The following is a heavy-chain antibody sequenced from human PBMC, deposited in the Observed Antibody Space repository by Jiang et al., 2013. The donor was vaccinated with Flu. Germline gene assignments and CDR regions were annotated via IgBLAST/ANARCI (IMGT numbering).Heavy chain of an antibody. Sequence: QLLESGGGVVQPGRSLRLSCTASGFTFTSYVMNWVRQAPGKGLEWLAVMSYDGSNKYYADSVKGRFTISRDNSKNTLFLQMNTLRAEDTAVYYCARGPPSYWYFDLWSRGTLVTVSS. CDR3: ARGPPSYWYFDL. CDR1: GFTFTSYV. J-gene: IGHJ2*01. CDR2: MSYDGSNK. V-gene: IGHV3-33*05.